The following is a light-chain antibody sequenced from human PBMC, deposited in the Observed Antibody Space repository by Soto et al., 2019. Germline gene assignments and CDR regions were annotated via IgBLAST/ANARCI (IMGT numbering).Light chain of an antibody. Sequence: EIVLTQSPGTLSLSPGERATLSCRASQSISSNYLAWYQQKPGQAPRLLIHGGSTRATGIPDSFSGSGSGTDFTLSISRLEPEDFAIYYCQQSASSPYTFGQGTKLEIK. CDR1: QSISSNY. CDR3: QQSASSPYT. CDR2: GGS. V-gene: IGKV3-20*01. J-gene: IGKJ2*01.